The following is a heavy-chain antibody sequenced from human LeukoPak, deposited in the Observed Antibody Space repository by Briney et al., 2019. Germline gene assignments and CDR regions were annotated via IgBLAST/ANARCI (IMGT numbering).Heavy chain of an antibody. CDR2: MSPTTGNA. CDR1: GYMFTNHD. D-gene: IGHD3-9*01. CDR3: TRGLREEILQTGY. J-gene: IGHJ4*02. V-gene: IGHV1-8*01. Sequence: GASVKVSCKASGYMFTNHDIHWVRQAPGQGLEWMGWMSPTTGNAGYAQKFQGRVTMTRDTSINTAYLELSSLTSEDTAVYFCTRGLREEILQTGYWGQGTLVTVSS.